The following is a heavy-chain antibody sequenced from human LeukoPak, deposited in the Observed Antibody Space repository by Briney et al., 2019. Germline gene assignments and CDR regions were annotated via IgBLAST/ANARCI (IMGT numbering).Heavy chain of an antibody. CDR3: ARPYYYDSRVDP. Sequence: SQTLTLTCTVSGGSISSGDYYWSWIRQPPGKGLEWIAYMYYSGSTYYNPSLKSRVTMSADTSKNQLSLKLSSVTAADTAVYYCARPYYYDSRVDPWGQGILVTVSS. V-gene: IGHV4-30-4*01. CDR2: MYYSGST. CDR1: GGSISSGDYY. J-gene: IGHJ5*02. D-gene: IGHD3-22*01.